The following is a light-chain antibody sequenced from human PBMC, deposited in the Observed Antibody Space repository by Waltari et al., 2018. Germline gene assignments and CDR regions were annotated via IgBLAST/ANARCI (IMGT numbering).Light chain of an antibody. Sequence: IVLTQSPPTLALSPGETATLSCRASQGIRSFLAWYQQKPGQAPRLLVYDASNRATGIPARFSGSGSGADFTLTISSLEPEDFAVYYCQQRTNWPSFGGGTRVELK. CDR3: QQRTNWPS. V-gene: IGKV3-11*01. J-gene: IGKJ4*01. CDR2: DAS. CDR1: QGIRSF.